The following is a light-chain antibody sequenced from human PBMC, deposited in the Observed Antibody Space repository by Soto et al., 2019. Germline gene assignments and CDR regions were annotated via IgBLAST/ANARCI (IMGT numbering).Light chain of an antibody. Sequence: DIQLTQSPSSLSASVGDRVTIGCRASQDSDNYLAWFQQKPGKAPRSLIYAASNLQSGVPSKFNGSGSGTDFTLTISSLQPEDFAIYYCQQYKSYPYTFGQGTKLEIK. CDR3: QQYKSYPYT. CDR1: QDSDNY. J-gene: IGKJ2*01. V-gene: IGKV1-16*02. CDR2: AAS.